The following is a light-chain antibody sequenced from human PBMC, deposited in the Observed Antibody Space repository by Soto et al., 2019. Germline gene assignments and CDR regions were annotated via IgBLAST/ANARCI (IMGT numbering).Light chain of an antibody. CDR3: QQYNSYPLT. J-gene: IGKJ5*01. Sequence: DRHTTGSPYTGCASVRDRVNITCRASQSISSWLAWYQQKPGKAPKLLIYDASSLESGVPSRFSGSGSGTEFTLTISGLQPDDFASYYCQQYNSYPLTFGQGTRLEIK. CDR1: QSISSW. CDR2: DAS. V-gene: IGKV1-5*01.